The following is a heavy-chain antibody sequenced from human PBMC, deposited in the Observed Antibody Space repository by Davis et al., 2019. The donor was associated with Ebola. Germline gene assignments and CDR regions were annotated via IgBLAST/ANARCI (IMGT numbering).Heavy chain of an antibody. CDR1: GGSFSGYY. D-gene: IGHD3-3*01. CDR2: INHSGST. Sequence: GSLRLSCAVYGGSFSGYYWSWIRQPPGKGLECIGEINHSGSTNYNPSLKSRVTISVDTSKNQFSLKLSSVTAADTAVYYCARGRITIFGVPKGPAAFDIWGQGTMVTVSS. V-gene: IGHV4-34*01. CDR3: ARGRITIFGVPKGPAAFDI. J-gene: IGHJ3*02.